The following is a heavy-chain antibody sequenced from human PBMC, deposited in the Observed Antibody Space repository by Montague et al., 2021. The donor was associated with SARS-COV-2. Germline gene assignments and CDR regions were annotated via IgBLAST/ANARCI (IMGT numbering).Heavy chain of an antibody. CDR3: ARDPWRITIFGVVTRYDMDV. CDR2: IYYSGST. CDR1: GGSVSSGSYY. Sequence: SETLSLTCTVSGGSVSSGSYYWSWIRQPPGKGLEWIVYIYYSGSTNYNPSLKSRVTISVDTSKNQFSLKLSSVTAADTAVYYCARDPWRITIFGVVTRYDMDVWGQGTTVTVSS. D-gene: IGHD3-3*01. J-gene: IGHJ6*02. V-gene: IGHV4-61*01.